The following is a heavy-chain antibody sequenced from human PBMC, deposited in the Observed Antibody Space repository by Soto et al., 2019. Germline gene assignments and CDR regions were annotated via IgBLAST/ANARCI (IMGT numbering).Heavy chain of an antibody. CDR2: ISYDASNK. CDR1: GFTFSYYA. CDR3: ARGNSSSSAAFDY. D-gene: IGHD6-13*01. V-gene: IGHV3-30-3*01. Sequence: PGGSLRLSCAASGFTFSYYAMHWVRQAPGNGLEWVAIISYDASNKYSSDSVKGRFTLSRDNSKNTLFLQMNSLRAEDTAVYFCARGNSSSSAAFDYRGEGTLVTVSS. J-gene: IGHJ4*02.